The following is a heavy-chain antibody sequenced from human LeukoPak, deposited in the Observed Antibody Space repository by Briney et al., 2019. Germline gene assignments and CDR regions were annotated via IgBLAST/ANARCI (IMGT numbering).Heavy chain of an antibody. Sequence: AGGSLRLSCAASGFTFSSYAMSWVRQAPGKGLEWVSAISGSGGSTYYAGSVKGRFTISRDNSKNTLYLQMNSLRAEDTAVYYCAKDRAWDTNYGGQGTLVPVPS. CDR2: ISGSGGST. J-gene: IGHJ4*02. V-gene: IGHV3-23*01. CDR3: AKDRAWDTNY. CDR1: GFTFSSYA. D-gene: IGHD1-26*01.